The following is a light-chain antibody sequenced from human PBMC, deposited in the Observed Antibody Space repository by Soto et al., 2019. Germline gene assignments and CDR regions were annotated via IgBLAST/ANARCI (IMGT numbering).Light chain of an antibody. Sequence: EIVLPQSPATLSLSPGERATLSCSASQSVSSYLAWYQQKPGQAPRLLIYDASNRSPGIPARFSGSGSGTDFTLTISSLEPEDFAVYYWQQRSNWPLTFGGRTKVEIK. CDR2: DAS. J-gene: IGKJ4*01. CDR1: QSVSSY. V-gene: IGKV3-11*01. CDR3: QQRSNWPLT.